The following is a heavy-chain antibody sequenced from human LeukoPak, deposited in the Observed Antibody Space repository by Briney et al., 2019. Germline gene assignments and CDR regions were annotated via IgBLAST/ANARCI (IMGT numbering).Heavy chain of an antibody. CDR1: GGSFSGYY. CDR2: INHSGST. V-gene: IGHV4-34*01. CDR3: ARGSFDGSGYYLFDC. J-gene: IGHJ4*02. D-gene: IGHD3-22*01. Sequence: SETLSLTCAVYGGSFSGYYWSWIRQPPGKGLEWIGEINHSGSTNYNPSLKSRVTMSADTSKNQFSLRLRSVTAADTAVYYCARGSFDGSGYYLFDCWGQGTLVTVSS.